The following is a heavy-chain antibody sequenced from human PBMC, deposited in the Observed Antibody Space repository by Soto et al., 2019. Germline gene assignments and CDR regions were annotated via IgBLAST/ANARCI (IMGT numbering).Heavy chain of an antibody. D-gene: IGHD6-19*01. CDR3: ARVGGSGWSDFDY. J-gene: IGHJ4*02. CDR1: GGSFSGYY. V-gene: IGHV4-34*01. Sequence: SETLSLTCAVYGGSFSGYYWSWIRQPPGKGLEWIGEINHSGSTNYNPSLKSRVTISVDASKNQFSLKLSSVTAADTAVYYCARVGGSGWSDFDYWGQGTLVTVSS. CDR2: INHSGST.